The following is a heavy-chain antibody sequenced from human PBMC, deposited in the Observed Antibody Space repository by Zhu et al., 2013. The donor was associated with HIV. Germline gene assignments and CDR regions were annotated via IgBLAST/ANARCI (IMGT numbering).Heavy chain of an antibody. CDR2: IYYTGTT. D-gene: IGHD4-17*01. V-gene: IGHV4-31*11. Sequence: VQLQESGSGLVKPSQTLSLTCAVSGGSISSGGYYWSWIRQHPGKGLEWIGYIYYTGTTDYNPSLNSRATISVDTSKNQFSLKLTSMTAADTAVYYCARDNSWARPTTNDAFDIWGQGTMVTVSS. CDR3: ARDNSWARPTTNDAFDI. CDR1: GGSISSGGYY. J-gene: IGHJ3*02.